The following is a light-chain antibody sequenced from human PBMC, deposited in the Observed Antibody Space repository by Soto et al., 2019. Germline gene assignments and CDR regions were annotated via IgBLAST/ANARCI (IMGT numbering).Light chain of an antibody. Sequence: QSALTQPASVSGSPGQSITISCTGTSSDVGTYNYVSWYQQHPGKAPKLIIYDVTTRPSGVSDRFSGSKSGNTASLTISGLQAEDEADYYCSSYTSRSTLVAFGGGTKLTVL. CDR2: DVT. CDR3: SSYTSRSTLVA. CDR1: SSDVGTYNY. V-gene: IGLV2-14*01. J-gene: IGLJ2*01.